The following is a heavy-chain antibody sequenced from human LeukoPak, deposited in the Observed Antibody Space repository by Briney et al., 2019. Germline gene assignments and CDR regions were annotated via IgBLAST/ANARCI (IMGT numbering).Heavy chain of an antibody. J-gene: IGHJ4*02. Sequence: GGSLRLSCAASGFTFRDYAMHWVRQAPGMGLEWVALISYDGKYQFYADSVKGRFTISRDNSKNTLYLQMNSLRAEDTAVYYCARALCSSTSCSQQQFDYWGQGTLVTVSS. CDR2: ISYDGKYQ. CDR1: GFTFRDYA. CDR3: ARALCSSTSCSQQQFDY. V-gene: IGHV3-30*04. D-gene: IGHD2-2*01.